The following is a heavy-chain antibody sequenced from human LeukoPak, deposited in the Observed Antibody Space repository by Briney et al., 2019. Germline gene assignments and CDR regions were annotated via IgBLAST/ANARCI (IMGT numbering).Heavy chain of an antibody. CDR2: IYYSGST. Sequence: PSETLSLTCTVSGGSISSSSYYWGWIRQPPGKGLEWIGSIYYSGSTYYNPSLKSRVTISVDTSKNQFSLKLSSVTAADTAVYYCARDLLNDYVDYWGQGTLVTVSS. CDR3: ARDLLNDYVDY. CDR1: GGSISSSSYY. V-gene: IGHV4-39*07. J-gene: IGHJ4*02.